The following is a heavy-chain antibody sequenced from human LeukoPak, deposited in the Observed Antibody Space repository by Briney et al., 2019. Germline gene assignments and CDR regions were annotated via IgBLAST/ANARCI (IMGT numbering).Heavy chain of an antibody. CDR2: IYYSGDT. Sequence: PSETLSLTCTVSRDSISGYAWSWSRQSPGGGLEWIGYIYYSGDTAYNPSLRRRVTISVDTSKNQFSLQLRSMTTADTAVYYCVRGPYGASISKWFDPWGQGTQVIVSP. CDR3: VRGPYGASISKWFDP. CDR1: RDSISGYA. V-gene: IGHV4-59*01. D-gene: IGHD4/OR15-4a*01. J-gene: IGHJ5*02.